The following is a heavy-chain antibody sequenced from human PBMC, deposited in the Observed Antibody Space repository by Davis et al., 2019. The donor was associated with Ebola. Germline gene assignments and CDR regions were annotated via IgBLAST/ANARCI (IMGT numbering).Heavy chain of an antibody. V-gene: IGHV4-59*11. CDR3: ARFGGGAY. CDR1: DGSISSHY. Sequence: PSETLSLTYTFSDGSISSHYWNWIRQPPGKGLEWIGIIYDSGRTNYNPSLKSRVTISVGTSKNQFSLNLSSVTAADTAVYYCARFGGGAYWGQGTLVTVSS. D-gene: IGHD3-16*01. CDR2: IYDSGRT. J-gene: IGHJ4*02.